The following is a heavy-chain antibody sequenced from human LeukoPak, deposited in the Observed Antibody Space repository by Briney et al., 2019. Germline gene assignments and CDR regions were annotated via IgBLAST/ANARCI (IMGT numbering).Heavy chain of an antibody. CDR1: DYSISSGYY. V-gene: IGHV4-38-2*02. CDR3: AREVGYCSSISCQNWFDP. Sequence: SETLSLTCAVSDYSISSGYYWGWIRQPPGKGLEWIGSIYQSGITNYNPSLQSRVTISIDTSKNQFSLKLNSVTAADTAVYYCAREVGYCSSISCQNWFDPWGQGTLVTVSS. D-gene: IGHD2-2*01. CDR2: IYQSGIT. J-gene: IGHJ5*02.